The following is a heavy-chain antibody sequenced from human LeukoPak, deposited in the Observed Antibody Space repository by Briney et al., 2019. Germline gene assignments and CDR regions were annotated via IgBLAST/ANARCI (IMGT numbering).Heavy chain of an antibody. CDR3: ARGMWDYGDYGDAFDI. CDR1: GYTFTGYY. Sequence: ASVKVSCKASGYTFTGYYMRWVRQAPGQGLEWMGWINPNSGGTNYAQKFQGRVTMTRDTSISTAYMELSRLRSDDTAVYYCARGMWDYGDYGDAFDIWGQGTMVTVSS. D-gene: IGHD4-17*01. V-gene: IGHV1-2*02. CDR2: INPNSGGT. J-gene: IGHJ3*02.